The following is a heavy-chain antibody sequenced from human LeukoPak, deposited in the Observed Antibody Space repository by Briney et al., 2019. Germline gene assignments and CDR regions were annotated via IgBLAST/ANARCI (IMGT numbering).Heavy chain of an antibody. Sequence: GASVKVSCKASGYTFTSYGISWVRQAPGQGLEWMGWISAYNGNTNYAQKLQGRVTMTTDTSTSTAYMELRSLRSDDTAVYYCARDRCSSTSCYKFWFDPWGQGTLVTVSS. V-gene: IGHV1-18*01. CDR1: GYTFTSYG. J-gene: IGHJ5*02. CDR2: ISAYNGNT. D-gene: IGHD2-2*02. CDR3: ARDRCSSTSCYKFWFDP.